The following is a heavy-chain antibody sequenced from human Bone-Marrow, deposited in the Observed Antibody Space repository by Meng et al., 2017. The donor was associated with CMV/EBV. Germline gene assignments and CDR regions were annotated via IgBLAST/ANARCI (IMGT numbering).Heavy chain of an antibody. J-gene: IGHJ4*02. CDR3: ARHIPGDNPPYYFDY. CDR1: AYSFTNYW. Sequence: SAYSFTNYWIGWVRQMPGKGLEWMGIIYAGDSDTRYSPSFQGQVTMSADKSTSTAYLQWSSLRASDTAMYYCARHIPGDNPPYYFDYWGQGTLVTVSS. CDR2: IYAGDSDT. D-gene: IGHD2-21*02. V-gene: IGHV5-51*01.